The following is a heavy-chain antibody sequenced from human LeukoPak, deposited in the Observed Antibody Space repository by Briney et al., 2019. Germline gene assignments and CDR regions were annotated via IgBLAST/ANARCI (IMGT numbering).Heavy chain of an antibody. D-gene: IGHD1-26*01. V-gene: IGHV3-23*01. CDR1: GFTFSNYD. CDR2: VSGSGGST. Sequence: GGSLRLSCAAPGFTFSNYDMSWVRQAPGKGLEWVSAVSGSGGSTYYADSVKGRFTVSRDNSKNTLYLQMNSLRAEDTAVYHCAKDKTSGTYFDYWGQGAPDTVSS. CDR3: AKDKTSGTYFDY. J-gene: IGHJ4*02.